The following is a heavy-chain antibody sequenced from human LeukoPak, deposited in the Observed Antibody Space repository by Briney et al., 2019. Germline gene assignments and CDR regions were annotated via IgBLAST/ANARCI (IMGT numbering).Heavy chain of an antibody. Sequence: GGSLRLSSAASGFTFSIYWMSWIPQAPGKGLKWVANIKQDGSEKYYVDSVKGRFTISRDNAKNSLYLQMNSLRAEDTAVYYCARDSAWFDPWGQGTLVTVSS. D-gene: IGHD3-10*01. CDR3: ARDSAWFDP. V-gene: IGHV3-7*01. J-gene: IGHJ5*02. CDR1: GFTFSIYW. CDR2: IKQDGSEK.